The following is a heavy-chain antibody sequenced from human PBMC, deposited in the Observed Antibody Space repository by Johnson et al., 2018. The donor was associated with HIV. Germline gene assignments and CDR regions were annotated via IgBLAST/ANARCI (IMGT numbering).Heavy chain of an antibody. V-gene: IGHV3-30*02. J-gene: IGHJ3*02. D-gene: IGHD2-21*01. CDR3: AREGYSASCDI. CDR1: GFTFSSYG. Sequence: QVQLVESGGGVVQPGGSLRLSCAVSGFTFSSYGMHWVRQAPGKGLEWVAFIRYDGSNKYYADSVKGRFTISRDNSKNTLYLQMNSLRGEDTAGYHWAREGYSASCDIWGQGTMVTVSS. CDR2: IRYDGSNK.